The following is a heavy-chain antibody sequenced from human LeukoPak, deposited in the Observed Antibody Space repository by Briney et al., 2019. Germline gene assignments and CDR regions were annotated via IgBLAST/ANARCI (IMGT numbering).Heavy chain of an antibody. J-gene: IGHJ4*02. CDR3: AKVAGSYQSYYFDY. Sequence: GGSLRLSCAASGFTFSSYWMSWVRQAPGKGLECVSVISGSGGTTYYADSVKGRFTISRDTSKNTLYLQMNSLRAEDTAVYYCAKVAGSYQSYYFDYWGQGTLVTVSS. CDR1: GFTFSSYW. CDR2: ISGSGGTT. D-gene: IGHD3-10*01. V-gene: IGHV3-23*01.